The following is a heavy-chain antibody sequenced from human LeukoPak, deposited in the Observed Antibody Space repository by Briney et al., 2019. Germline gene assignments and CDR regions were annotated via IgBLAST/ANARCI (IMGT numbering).Heavy chain of an antibody. V-gene: IGHV3-7*04. Sequence: GGSLRLSCSASGFTFSGYWMSWVRQAPGKGLEWVANIKQDGTEKYYEDSVKGRFTISRDNAKNSLYLQMNSLRAEDTALYYCARDNANWGQGTLVTVSS. CDR3: ARDNAN. CDR2: IKQDGTEK. CDR1: GFTFSGYW. J-gene: IGHJ4*02.